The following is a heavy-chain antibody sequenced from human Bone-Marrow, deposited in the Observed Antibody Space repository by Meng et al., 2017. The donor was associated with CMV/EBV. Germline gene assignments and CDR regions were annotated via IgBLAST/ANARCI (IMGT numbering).Heavy chain of an antibody. V-gene: IGHV3-20*04. Sequence: GGSLRLSCAASGFTSDDYGISWVRQAPGKGLEWVAGINWNGGSTGYADSVKGRFTISRDNAKNSLYLQMNSLRAEDTAVYYCAKDQVAPAAPPNYYYCYGMDVWGQGTTVTVSS. J-gene: IGHJ6*02. CDR2: INWNGGST. CDR1: GFTSDDYG. D-gene: IGHD2-2*01. CDR3: AKDQVAPAAPPNYYYCYGMDV.